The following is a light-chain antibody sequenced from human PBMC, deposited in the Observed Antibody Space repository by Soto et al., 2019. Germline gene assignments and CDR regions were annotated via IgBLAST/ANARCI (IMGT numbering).Light chain of an antibody. CDR1: QDISNY. CDR2: DAS. CDR3: QQCDNLPRT. Sequence: DIQMTQSPTSLSASVGDRVTITCQASQDISNYLIWYQQKPGKAPKLLIYDASTLETGVPSRFNGSGSGTHFIFTISSLQPEDIATYYCQQCDNLPRTFGQGTKLDIK. J-gene: IGKJ2*01. V-gene: IGKV1-33*01.